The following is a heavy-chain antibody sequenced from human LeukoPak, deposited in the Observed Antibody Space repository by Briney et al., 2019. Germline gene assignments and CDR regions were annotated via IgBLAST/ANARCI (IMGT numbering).Heavy chain of an antibody. CDR3: ARDYSTYYDFWSGYYEPYGMDV. CDR1: GFTFSSYW. J-gene: IGHJ6*02. CDR2: INHNGNVN. Sequence: PAGGSLRLSCAASGFTFSSYWMNWARQAPGKGLEWVASINHNGNVNYYVDSVKGRFTISRDNAKNSLYLQMNSLRAEDTAVYYCARDYSTYYDFWSGYYEPYGMDVWGQGTTVTVSS. V-gene: IGHV3-7*01. D-gene: IGHD3-3*01.